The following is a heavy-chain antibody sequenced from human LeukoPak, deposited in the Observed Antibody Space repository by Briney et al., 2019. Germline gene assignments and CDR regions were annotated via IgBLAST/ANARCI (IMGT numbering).Heavy chain of an antibody. D-gene: IGHD6-13*01. V-gene: IGHV1-69*13. CDR2: IIPIFGTA. Sequence: SVKVSCKASGGTFSSYAISWVRQAPGQGLEWMGGIIPIFGTANYAQKFQSRVTITADESTSTAYMELSSLRSEDTAVYYCARGGPYSSSWLYDAFDIWGQGTMVTVSS. J-gene: IGHJ3*02. CDR1: GGTFSSYA. CDR3: ARGGPYSSSWLYDAFDI.